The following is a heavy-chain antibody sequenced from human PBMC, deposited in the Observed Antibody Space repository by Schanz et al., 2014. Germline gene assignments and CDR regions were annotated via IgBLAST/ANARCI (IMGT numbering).Heavy chain of an antibody. D-gene: IGHD6-6*01. V-gene: IGHV3-30*04. J-gene: IGHJ6*02. CDR2: ISFDGNNK. Sequence: ESGGGVVQPGRSLRLSCVASGFTFSSYAMHWVRQAPGKGLEWVAVISFDGNNKHYADSVKGRFTISRDSSKNTLTLQMNSLRDEDTAVYYCAREAHTSMDVWGQGTTVIVSS. CDR1: GFTFSSYA. CDR3: AREAHTSMDV.